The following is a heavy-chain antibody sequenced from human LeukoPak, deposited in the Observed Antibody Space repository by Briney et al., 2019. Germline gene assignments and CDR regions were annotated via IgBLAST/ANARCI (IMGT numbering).Heavy chain of an antibody. CDR3: AKDPQEYYYDSSGYYFPDY. V-gene: IGHV3-23*01. J-gene: IGHJ4*02. CDR2: VSTTGGST. CDR1: SFTFSSYV. D-gene: IGHD3-22*01. Sequence: PGGSLRLSCGASSFTFSSYVMSWVRQAPGKGLEWVSTVSTTGGSTYYADSVKGRFTISRDNSKNTLYLQMNSLRAEDTAVYYCAKDPQEYYYDSSGYYFPDYWGQGTLVTVSS.